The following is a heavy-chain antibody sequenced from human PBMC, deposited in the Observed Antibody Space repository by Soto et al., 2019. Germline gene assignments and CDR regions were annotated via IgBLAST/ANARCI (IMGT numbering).Heavy chain of an antibody. J-gene: IGHJ4*02. CDR3: ANPSLDYFWVRCRPLKYIDF. CDR2: VNHSGST. V-gene: IGHV4-34*01. D-gene: IGHD3-16*02. Sequence: SETLSLTCAVYGGSFSGYYWSWIRQPPGKGLEWIGEVNHSGSTNYNPSLKSRVTISVDTSKNQFSLKLSSVTAADTAVYYCANPSLDYFWVRCRPLKYIDFPGPGTLV. CDR1: GGSFSGYY.